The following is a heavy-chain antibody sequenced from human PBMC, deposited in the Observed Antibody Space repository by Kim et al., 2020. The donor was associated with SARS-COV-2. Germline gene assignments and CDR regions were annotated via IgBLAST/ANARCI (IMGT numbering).Heavy chain of an antibody. V-gene: IGHV3-7*01. J-gene: IGHJ4*02. CDR3: ARHFFYRFDY. CDR2: VKKDGIGK. CDR1: GFTFTNSW. Sequence: GGSLRLSCAASGFTFTNSWMTWVRQAPGKGLEWVANVKKDGIGKDYADSIQGRFTISRDNVEYSVYLQMDSLRVEDTAVYYCARHFFYRFDYCVQG. D-gene: IGHD3-3*02.